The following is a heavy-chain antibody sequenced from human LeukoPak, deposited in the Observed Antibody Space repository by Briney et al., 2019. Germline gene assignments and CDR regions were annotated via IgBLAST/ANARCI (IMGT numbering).Heavy chain of an antibody. CDR2: IYHSGST. V-gene: IGHV4-38-2*02. D-gene: IGHD2-15*01. CDR1: GYSISSGYY. Sequence: SETLSLTCTVSGYSISSGYYRGWIRQPPGKGLERIGSIYHSGSTYYNPSLKSRVTISVDTSKNQFSLKLSSVTAADTAVYYCASHIEGYCSGGSCYGSFDYWGPGTLVTVSS. CDR3: ASHIEGYCSGGSCYGSFDY. J-gene: IGHJ4*02.